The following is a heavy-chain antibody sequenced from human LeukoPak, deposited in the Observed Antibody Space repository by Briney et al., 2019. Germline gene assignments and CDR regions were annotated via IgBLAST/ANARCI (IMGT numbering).Heavy chain of an antibody. D-gene: IGHD5-18*01. CDR2: IYYSGST. V-gene: IGHV4-59*01. J-gene: IGHJ4*02. CDR3: ARVRTIGYSYLGFDY. Sequence: SETLSLTCTVSGGSISSYYWSWIRQPPGKGLEWVGYIYYSGSTNYNPSLKRRVTISVDTSKNQFSLKLSSVTAADTAVYYCARVRTIGYSYLGFDYGGQGTLVTVS. CDR1: GGSISSYY.